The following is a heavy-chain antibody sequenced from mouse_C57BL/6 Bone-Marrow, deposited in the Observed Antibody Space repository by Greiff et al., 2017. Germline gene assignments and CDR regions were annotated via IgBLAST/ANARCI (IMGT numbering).Heavy chain of an antibody. CDR1: GYTFTGYW. Sequence: QVQLQQSGAELMKPGASVKLSCKATGYTFTGYWIEWVKQRPGHGLEWIGEILPGGGSTNYNEKFKGKATFTADTSSNTAYMQLSSLTTEDSAIYYCARRRWLPAWFAYWGQGTLVTVSA. J-gene: IGHJ3*01. CDR2: ILPGGGST. CDR3: ARRRWLPAWFAY. D-gene: IGHD2-3*01. V-gene: IGHV1-9*01.